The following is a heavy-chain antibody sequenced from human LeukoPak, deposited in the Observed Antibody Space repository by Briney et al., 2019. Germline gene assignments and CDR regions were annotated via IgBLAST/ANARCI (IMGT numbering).Heavy chain of an antibody. CDR1: GFTFSTYG. V-gene: IGHV3-23*01. J-gene: IGHJ4*02. CDR3: ARVRSGYYSAVDY. Sequence: GGTLRLSCVASGFTFSTYGMSWVRQAPGKGLEWVSAISGSGGSTYYADSVKGRFTISRDNSKNTLYLQMNSLRAEDTAVYYCARVRSGYYSAVDYWGQGTLVTVSS. CDR2: ISGSGGST. D-gene: IGHD3-22*01.